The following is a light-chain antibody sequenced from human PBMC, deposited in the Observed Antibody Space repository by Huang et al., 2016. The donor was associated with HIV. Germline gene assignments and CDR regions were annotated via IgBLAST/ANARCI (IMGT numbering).Light chain of an antibody. CDR1: QSLRSRY. CDR3: QQYGSSPQT. V-gene: IGKV3-20*01. Sequence: EVVLTQSPGTLCLSPGERATLSCRASQSLRSRYLAWYQQKPGQAPRLLIYCASTRATGIPDRFSGSGSGTDFTFTISRLEPEDFAVYYCQQYGSSPQTFGQGTKLEIK. J-gene: IGKJ2*01. CDR2: CAS.